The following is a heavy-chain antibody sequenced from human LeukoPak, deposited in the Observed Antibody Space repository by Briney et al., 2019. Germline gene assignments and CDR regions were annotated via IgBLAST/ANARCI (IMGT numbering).Heavy chain of an antibody. CDR2: FYSGGTT. V-gene: IGHV3-53*01. Sequence: GGSLRLSCAASGFTVSSNYMSWVRQAPGKGLEWASVFYSGGTTYYADSVKGRFTISRDSSKNTLYLQMNNLRAEDTAMYFCARTSAVMKPFDSWGQGTLVTVSS. CDR3: ARTSAVMKPFDS. J-gene: IGHJ4*02. D-gene: IGHD2-21*01. CDR1: GFTVSSNY.